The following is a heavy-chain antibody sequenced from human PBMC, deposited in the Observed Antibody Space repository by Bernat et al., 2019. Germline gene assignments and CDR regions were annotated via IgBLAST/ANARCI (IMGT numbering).Heavy chain of an antibody. V-gene: IGHV3-7*01. CDR3: ATRPRQPES. J-gene: IGHJ4*02. CDR2: IKQDGSEK. Sequence: EAQLVESGGGLVQPGGSLRLSCTASGFTFSTYWMTWVRQAPGKGLEWVASIKQDGSEKYYLDSVKGRFTISRDNTKNSLYLEMNSLRGEDTAVYYCATRPRQPESWGQGTLVTVSS. D-gene: IGHD6-13*01. CDR1: GFTFSTYW.